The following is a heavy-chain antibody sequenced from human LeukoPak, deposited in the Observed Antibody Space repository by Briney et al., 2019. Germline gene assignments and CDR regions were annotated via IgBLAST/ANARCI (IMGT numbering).Heavy chain of an antibody. J-gene: IGHJ4*02. CDR1: GFTFSSYW. CDR3: ARERMTDCSSTSCYIAFFDY. Sequence: PGGSLRLSCAASGFTFSSYWMSWVRQAPGKGLEWVSSISSSSSYIYYADSVKGRFTISRDNAKNSLYLQMNSLRAEDTAVYYCARERMTDCSSTSCYIAFFDYWGQGTLVTVSS. D-gene: IGHD2-2*02. V-gene: IGHV3-21*01. CDR2: ISSSSSYI.